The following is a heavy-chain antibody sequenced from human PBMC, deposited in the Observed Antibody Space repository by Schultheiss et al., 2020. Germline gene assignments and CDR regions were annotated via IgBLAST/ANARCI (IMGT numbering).Heavy chain of an antibody. Sequence: GESLKIACAASGFTFSNAWMNWVRQAPGKGLEWVGRIKSKTDGGTTDYAAPVKGRFTISRDDSKNTLYLQMNSLRAEDTAVYYCAKDHPTVTTSGGDWGQGTLVTVSS. V-gene: IGHV3-15*07. CDR1: GFTFSNAW. D-gene: IGHD4-17*01. CDR2: IKSKTDGGTT. CDR3: AKDHPTVTTSGGD. J-gene: IGHJ4*02.